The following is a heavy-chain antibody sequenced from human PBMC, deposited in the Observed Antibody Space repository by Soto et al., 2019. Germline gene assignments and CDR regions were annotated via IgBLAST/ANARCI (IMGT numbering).Heavy chain of an antibody. V-gene: IGHV5-51*01. CDR1: GYTFSRYW. J-gene: IGHJ4*01. CDR2: IFPRDSDT. D-gene: IGHD3-22*01. Sequence: PGESLKISCKASGYTFSRYWIAWVRQMPGKGLEWMGIIFPRDSDTRVSPSFQGRVTISADESISTAYLQWSSLRASDTAMYYCARSFYDNSGYLSDHWGQGTLVTVSS. CDR3: ARSFYDNSGYLSDH.